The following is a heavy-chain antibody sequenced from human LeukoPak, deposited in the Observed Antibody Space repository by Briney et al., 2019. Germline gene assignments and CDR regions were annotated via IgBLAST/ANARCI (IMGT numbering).Heavy chain of an antibody. CDR2: IKSKTDGGTT. CDR3: TTSTVTTVDWYFDL. Sequence: GGSLRLPCAASGFTFSNAWMSWVRQAPGKGLEWVGRIKSKTDGGTTDYAAPVKGRFTISRDDSKNTLYLQMNSLKTEDTAVYYCTTSTVTTVDWYFDLWGRGTLVTVSS. V-gene: IGHV3-15*01. D-gene: IGHD4-17*01. CDR1: GFTFSNAW. J-gene: IGHJ2*01.